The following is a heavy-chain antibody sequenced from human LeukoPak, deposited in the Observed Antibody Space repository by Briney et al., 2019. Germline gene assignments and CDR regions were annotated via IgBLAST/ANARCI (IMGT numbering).Heavy chain of an antibody. CDR2: ISGSGGST. CDR1: GFTFSSYA. CDR3: AKGGLRGPLLFGELFDP. D-gene: IGHD3-10*01. Sequence: GGSLRLSCAASGFTFSSYAMSWVRQAPGKGLEWVSAISGSGGSTYYADSVKGRFTISRDNSKNTLYLQMNSLRAEDTAVYYCAKGGLRGPLLFGELFDPWGQGTLVTVSS. J-gene: IGHJ5*02. V-gene: IGHV3-23*01.